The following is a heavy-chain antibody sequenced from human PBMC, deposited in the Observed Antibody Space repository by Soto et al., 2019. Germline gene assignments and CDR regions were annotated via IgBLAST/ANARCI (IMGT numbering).Heavy chain of an antibody. V-gene: IGHV3-33*01. Sequence: GGSLRLSCAASKFTFSNYGMHWVRQAPGQGLEWVAFIWYDGSNKYYADSVRGRFTISRDNSKNTLYLEMNSLRAEDTALYYCARASGQTPVTTTDFCGQGILVTVSS. D-gene: IGHD4-17*01. CDR3: ARASGQTPVTTTDF. J-gene: IGHJ4*02. CDR2: IWYDGSNK. CDR1: KFTFSNYG.